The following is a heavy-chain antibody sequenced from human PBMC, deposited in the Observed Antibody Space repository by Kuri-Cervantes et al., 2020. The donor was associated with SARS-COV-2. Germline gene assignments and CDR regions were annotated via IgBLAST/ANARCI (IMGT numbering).Heavy chain of an antibody. V-gene: IGHV3-30*03. CDR1: GFTFSNYG. Sequence: GESLKISCAASGFTFSNYGMHWVRQAPGKGLEWVAVISYDGSNKYYADSVKGRFTISRDNSKNTLYLQMNSLRAEDTAVYYCAGIYGDYDLDYWGQGTLVTVSS. D-gene: IGHD4-17*01. CDR2: ISYDGSNK. CDR3: AGIYGDYDLDY. J-gene: IGHJ4*02.